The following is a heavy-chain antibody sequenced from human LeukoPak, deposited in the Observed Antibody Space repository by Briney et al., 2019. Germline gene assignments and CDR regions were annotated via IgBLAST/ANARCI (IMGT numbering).Heavy chain of an antibody. J-gene: IGHJ4*02. CDR3: ARHVGISF. CDR2: IREDGTGK. V-gene: IGHV3-7*01. D-gene: IGHD7-27*01. Sequence: PGGSLRLSCTASGFTFSGTWMTWVRQAPGKGLEWVANIREDGTGKNYVDSVKGRFTISRDNAKNSLFLQMSNPRDDDTAIYYCARHVGISFWGPGTLVTVSS. CDR1: GFTFSGTW.